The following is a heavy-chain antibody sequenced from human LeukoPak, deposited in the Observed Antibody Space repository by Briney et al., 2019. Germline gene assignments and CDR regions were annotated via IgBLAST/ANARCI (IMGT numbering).Heavy chain of an antibody. CDR2: ISYDGSNK. Sequence: TGGSLRLSCAASGFTFSSYGMHWVRQAPGKGLEWVAVISYDGSNKYYADSVKGRFTISRDNSKNTLYLQMNSLRAEDTAVYYCARDLGNWGWNDFWGQGTLVTVSS. D-gene: IGHD7-27*01. CDR3: ARDLGNWGWNDF. J-gene: IGHJ4*02. CDR1: GFTFSSYG. V-gene: IGHV3-30*03.